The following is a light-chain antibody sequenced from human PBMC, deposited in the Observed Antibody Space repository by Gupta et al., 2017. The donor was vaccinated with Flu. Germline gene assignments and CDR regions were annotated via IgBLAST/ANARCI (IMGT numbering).Light chain of an antibody. Sequence: DLQMTPSPSSLSASVGDRVTITCRASQSSSSYLNWYQQKPGKAPKLLIYAASSLQSGVPSRFSSSGSRKVFTLTSSSLQHEDVTSYYRQESSYTAPSFGQGTXVDIK. CDR1: QSSSSY. J-gene: IGKJ2*03. V-gene: IGKV1-39*01. CDR2: AAS. CDR3: QESSYTAPS.